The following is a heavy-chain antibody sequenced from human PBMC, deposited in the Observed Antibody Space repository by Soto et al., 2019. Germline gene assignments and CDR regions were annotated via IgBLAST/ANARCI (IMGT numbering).Heavy chain of an antibody. CDR3: ARGYCSGGSCQTPHFDY. V-gene: IGHV1-69*06. CDR1: GGTFSSYA. J-gene: IGHJ4*02. Sequence: SVKVSCKASGGTFSSYAISWVRQAPGQGLEWMGGIIPIFGTANYAQKFQGRVTITADKSTSTAYMELSSLRSEDTAVYYCARGYCSGGSCQTPHFDYWGQGTLVTVSS. CDR2: IIPIFGTA. D-gene: IGHD2-15*01.